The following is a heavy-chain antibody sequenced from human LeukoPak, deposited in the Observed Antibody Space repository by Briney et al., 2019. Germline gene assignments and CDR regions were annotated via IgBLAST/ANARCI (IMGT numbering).Heavy chain of an antibody. V-gene: IGHV3-7*03. J-gene: IGHJ6*02. Sequence: GGSLRLSCAASGFTFNIYWMSWVRQAPGRGPEWVANVNRDGSETYYLDSVKGRFTISKDNAKNSLYLQMNSLRAEDTALYHCARNNGMDVWGQGTTVIVSS. CDR2: VNRDGSET. CDR1: GFTFNIYW. CDR3: ARNNGMDV.